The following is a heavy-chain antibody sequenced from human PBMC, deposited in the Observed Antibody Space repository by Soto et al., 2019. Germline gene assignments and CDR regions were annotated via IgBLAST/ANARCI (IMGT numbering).Heavy chain of an antibody. Sequence: SGPTLVNPTQTLTLTCSFSGFSLSAYGVRVIWFRQPPGETLEWLALIHWNDDKRYSPYLKSRLTITKDTSKNQVVLTLTNLDLLDTGTCFGARSKDSSGLSIASGQGILLALSS. J-gene: IGHJ5*02. V-gene: IGHV2-5*01. CDR3: ARSKDSSGLSIA. D-gene: IGHD3-22*01. CDR1: GFSLSAYGVR. CDR2: IHWNDDK.